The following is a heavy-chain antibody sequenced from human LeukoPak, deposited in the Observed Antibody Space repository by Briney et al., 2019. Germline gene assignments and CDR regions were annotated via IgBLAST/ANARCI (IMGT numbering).Heavy chain of an antibody. D-gene: IGHD2-2*01. CDR3: ARDGKDIVVQNWFDP. V-gene: IGHV7-4-1*02. CDR2: INTNTGNP. CDR1: GYTFTSYA. Sequence: GASVKVSCKASGYTFTSYAMNWVQQAPGQGLEWMGWINTNTGNPTYAQGFTGRFVFSLDTSVSTAYLQISSLKAEDTAVYYCARDGKDIVVQNWFDPWGQGTLVTVSS. J-gene: IGHJ5*02.